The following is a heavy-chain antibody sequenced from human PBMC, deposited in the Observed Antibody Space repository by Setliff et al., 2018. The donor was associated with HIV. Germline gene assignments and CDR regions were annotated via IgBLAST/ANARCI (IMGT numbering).Heavy chain of an antibody. V-gene: IGHV3-7*01. Sequence: SLRLSCAASGFTFGSYWMSWVRQAPGQGLEYVAHIKGDGSKTKYVDSVKGRFTISRDNAQNSLFLQMTSLRVEDTAVYYCARVYPPVNTGGATTRPKPLDVWGKGTTVTVSS. J-gene: IGHJ6*04. D-gene: IGHD1-1*01. CDR3: ARVYPPVNTGGATTRPKPLDV. CDR1: GFTFGSYW. CDR2: IKGDGSKT.